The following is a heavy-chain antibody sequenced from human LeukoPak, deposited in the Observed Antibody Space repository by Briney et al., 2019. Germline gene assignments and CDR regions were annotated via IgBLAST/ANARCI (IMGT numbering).Heavy chain of an antibody. V-gene: IGHV4-59*08. J-gene: IGHJ3*02. CDR1: GGSISSYY. CDR2: IYYSGST. D-gene: IGHD2-2*01. Sequence: SETLSLTCTVSGGSISSYYWSWIWQPQGKGLEWLGYIYYSGSTNYNPSLKSRVTISVDTSKNQFSLKLSSVTAADTAVYYCARHGDCSSTSCPHGDAFDIWGQGTMVTVSS. CDR3: ARHGDCSSTSCPHGDAFDI.